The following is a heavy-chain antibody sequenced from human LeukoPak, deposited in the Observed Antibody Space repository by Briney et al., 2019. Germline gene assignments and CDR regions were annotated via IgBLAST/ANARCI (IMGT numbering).Heavy chain of an antibody. CDR2: ISAYNGNT. CDR1: GYTFTSYG. Sequence: ASVKVSCKASGYTFTSYGISWVRQAPGQGLEWMGWISAYNGNTNYAQKLQGRVTITTDTSTSTAYMELRSLRSDDTAVYYCARALDSGSYPRWFDPWGQGTLVTVSS. CDR3: ARALDSGSYPRWFDP. J-gene: IGHJ5*02. V-gene: IGHV1-18*01. D-gene: IGHD1-26*01.